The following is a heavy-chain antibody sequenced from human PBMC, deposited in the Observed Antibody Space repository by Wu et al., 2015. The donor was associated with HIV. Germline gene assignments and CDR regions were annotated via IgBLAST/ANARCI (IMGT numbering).Heavy chain of an antibody. Sequence: QVQLVQSGAEVKKPGSSVKVSCKASGGSFSSYAISWVRQAPGQGLEWMGWISAYNGNTNYAQKLQGRVTMTTDISTSTAYMDLRSLRPDDTAVYYCARVWGRGPSPFEYWGQGTLVTVSS. D-gene: IGHD3-16*01. CDR1: GGSFSSYA. J-gene: IGHJ4*02. V-gene: IGHV1-18*01. CDR3: ARVWGRGPSPFEY. CDR2: ISAYNGNT.